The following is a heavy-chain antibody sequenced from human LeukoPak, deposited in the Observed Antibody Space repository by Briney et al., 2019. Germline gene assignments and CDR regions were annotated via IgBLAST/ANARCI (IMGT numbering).Heavy chain of an antibody. J-gene: IGHJ4*02. D-gene: IGHD2-2*02. CDR3: ARGILGYCSSTSCYTCDY. CDR1: GGTFSSYA. Sequence: SVKVSCKASGGTFSSYAISWVRQAPGHGLEWMGGIIPIFGTANYAQKFQGRVTITADESTSTAYMELSSLRSEDTAVYYCARGILGYCSSTSCYTCDYWGQGTLVTVSS. CDR2: IIPIFGTA. V-gene: IGHV1-69*13.